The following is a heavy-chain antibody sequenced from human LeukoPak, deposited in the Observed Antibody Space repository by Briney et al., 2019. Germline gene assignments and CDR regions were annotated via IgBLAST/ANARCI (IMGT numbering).Heavy chain of an antibody. J-gene: IGHJ6*03. D-gene: IGHD5-18*01. Sequence: GGSLRLSCEASGFTFDDYAMHWVRQAPGKGLEWVSGISWNSFTIGYADSVKGRFTISRDNAKNSLYLQMNSLRVEDTALYYCAKDIGRVDTASTYMDVWGKGTTVTISS. CDR2: ISWNSFTI. CDR1: GFTFDDYA. CDR3: AKDIGRVDTASTYMDV. V-gene: IGHV3-9*01.